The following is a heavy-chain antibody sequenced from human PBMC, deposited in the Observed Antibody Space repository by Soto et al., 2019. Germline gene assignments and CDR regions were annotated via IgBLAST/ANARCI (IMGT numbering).Heavy chain of an antibody. CDR1: GNTFTNFG. D-gene: IGHD1-1*01. V-gene: IGHV1-18*01. CDR2: ISAYTDDP. J-gene: IGHJ5*02. CDR3: ARVIRRAEAWSDP. Sequence: GASVKVSCKASGNTFTNFGVTWVRQAPGQGLEWMGWISAYTDDPNYAQKFQGRVTMTIDTSTSTAYLDLRSLTSHDTAVYYCARVIRRAEAWSDPWGKGTLVTVSS.